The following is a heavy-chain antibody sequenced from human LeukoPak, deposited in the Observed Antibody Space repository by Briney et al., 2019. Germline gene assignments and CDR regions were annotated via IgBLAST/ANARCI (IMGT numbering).Heavy chain of an antibody. V-gene: IGHV3-53*04. CDR2: IYSGGST. CDR1: GFTVSSNY. D-gene: IGHD6-19*01. J-gene: IGHJ3*02. CDR3: ARAAQWLAPYDAFDI. Sequence: GGSLRLSCAASGFTVSSNYVSRVRQAPGKGLEWVSVIYSGGSTYYADSVKGRFTISRHNSKNTLYLQMNSLRAEDTAVYYCARAAQWLAPYDAFDIWGQGTMVTVSS.